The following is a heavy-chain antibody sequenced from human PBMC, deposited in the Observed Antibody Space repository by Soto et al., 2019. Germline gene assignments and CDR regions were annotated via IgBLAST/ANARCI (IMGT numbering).Heavy chain of an antibody. V-gene: IGHV3-30-3*01. CDR2: ISYDGSNK. CDR1: GFTFSSYA. CDR3: AREKSSSYLIWSGYYPAVFGPPDY. Sequence: PGGSLRLSCAASGFTFSSYAMHWVRPAPGKGLEWVAVISYDGSNKYYADSVKGRFTISRDNSKNTLYLQMNSLRAEDTAVYYCAREKSSSYLIWSGYYPAVFGPPDYWGQGTLVTVSS. J-gene: IGHJ4*02. D-gene: IGHD3-3*01.